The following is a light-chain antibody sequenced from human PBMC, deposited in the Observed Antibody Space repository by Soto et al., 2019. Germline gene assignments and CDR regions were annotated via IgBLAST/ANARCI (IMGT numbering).Light chain of an antibody. CDR2: EVN. J-gene: IGLJ3*02. V-gene: IGLV2-8*01. Sequence: QSALTQPPSASGSPGQSVTISCTGTSSDVGGYNYVSWYQQHPGKAPKVMIYEVNKRPSGVTDRFSGSKSGNTAPLTVYGRKAENEADYSCKQYSGINNWVFSGGTKLTVL. CDR1: SSDVGGYNY. CDR3: KQYSGINNWV.